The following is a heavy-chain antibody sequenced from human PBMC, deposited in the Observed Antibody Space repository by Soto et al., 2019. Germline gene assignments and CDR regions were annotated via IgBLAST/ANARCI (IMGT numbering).Heavy chain of an antibody. D-gene: IGHD6-19*01. V-gene: IGHV3-74*01. J-gene: IGHJ4*02. CDR3: ARDPAPSGWYDY. CDR2: INSDGSST. Sequence: VGSLRLSCVASGFTFSSYWMHWVRQAPGKGLVWVSRINSDGSSTTYADSVKGRFTISRDNAKNTLYLQMNSLRAEDTAVYFCARDPAPSGWYDYWGQGTLVTVSS. CDR1: GFTFSSYW.